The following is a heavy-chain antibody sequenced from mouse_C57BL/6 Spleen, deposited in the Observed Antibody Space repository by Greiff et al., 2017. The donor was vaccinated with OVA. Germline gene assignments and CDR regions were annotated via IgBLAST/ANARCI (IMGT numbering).Heavy chain of an antibody. Sequence: QVQLQQPGAELVKPGASVKMSCKASGYTFTSYWITWVKQRPGQGLEWIGDIYPGSGSTNYNEKFKSKATLTVDTSSSTAYMQLSSLTSEDSAVYYCARLENYSNSFDYWGQGTTLTVSS. J-gene: IGHJ2*01. V-gene: IGHV1-55*01. D-gene: IGHD2-5*01. CDR1: GYTFTSYW. CDR3: ARLENYSNSFDY. CDR2: IYPGSGST.